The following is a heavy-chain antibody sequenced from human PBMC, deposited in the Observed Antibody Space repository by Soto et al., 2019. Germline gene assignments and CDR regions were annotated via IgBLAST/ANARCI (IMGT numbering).Heavy chain of an antibody. J-gene: IGHJ3*02. CDR2: IYYSGST. Sequence: SETLSLTCTVSGGSISGGGYYWSRIRKHPGKGLEWIGYIYYSGSTYYNPSLKSRVTISVDTSKNQCSLKLSSVTAADTAVYYCAGGAQGGGYCSGGSCYSKAFDIWGQGTMVTVSS. CDR3: AGGAQGGGYCSGGSCYSKAFDI. D-gene: IGHD2-15*01. V-gene: IGHV4-31*03. CDR1: GGSISGGGYY.